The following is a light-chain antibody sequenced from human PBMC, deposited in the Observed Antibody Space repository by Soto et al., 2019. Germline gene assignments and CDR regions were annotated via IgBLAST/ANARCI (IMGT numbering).Light chain of an antibody. V-gene: IGKV3-11*01. CDR1: QSVSRY. J-gene: IGKJ1*01. Sequence: EIVLTQSPATLSLSPGERATLSCRASQSVSRYLAWYQQKPGRAPGLLIYDTSTRASGVPDRFSGSGSGTDFTLTISSLEPEDFAVYYCQQRSNWPRTFGQGTKVDIK. CDR2: DTS. CDR3: QQRSNWPRT.